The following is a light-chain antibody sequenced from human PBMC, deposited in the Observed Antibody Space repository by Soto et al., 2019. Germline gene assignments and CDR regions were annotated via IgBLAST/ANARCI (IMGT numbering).Light chain of an antibody. CDR2: AAS. J-gene: IGKJ2*01. CDR1: QTISTH. Sequence: DIQMTQSPSSLSVSVGDRVTITCRASQTISTHLNWYQRKAGEAPKFLIYAASSLQSGVPSRFSGSGSGTDFTLTISSLQPEYFATYYCQQSYSIAYTFGQGTNLEIK. CDR3: QQSYSIAYT. V-gene: IGKV1-39*01.